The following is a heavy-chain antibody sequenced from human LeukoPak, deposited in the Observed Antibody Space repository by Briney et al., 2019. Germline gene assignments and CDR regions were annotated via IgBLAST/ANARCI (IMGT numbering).Heavy chain of an antibody. CDR3: ARTRHYGSGSYPLDY. J-gene: IGHJ4*02. CDR1: GYTFTGYY. Sequence: ASVKVSCKASGYTFTGYYMHWVRQAPGQGLEWMGWINPNSGGTTYSQKFQGRFTISRDNAQNFLYLQMNSLRPDDTALYFCARTRHYGSGSYPLDYWGQGTLVTVSS. D-gene: IGHD3-10*01. CDR2: INPNSGGT. V-gene: IGHV1-2*02.